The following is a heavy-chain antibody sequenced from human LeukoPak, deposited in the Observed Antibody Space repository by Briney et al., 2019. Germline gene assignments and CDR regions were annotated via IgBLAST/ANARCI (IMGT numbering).Heavy chain of an antibody. CDR3: ARDQRIGGYSYGLTGNFDY. V-gene: IGHV3-30-3*01. J-gene: IGHJ4*02. CDR1: GGTFSSYA. CDR2: ISDDGSNK. D-gene: IGHD5-18*01. Sequence: SCKASGGTFSSYAMHWVRQAPGRGLEWVAVISDDGSNKYYADSVKGRFTISRDNPKNTLYLQMNSLRTEDTAVYYCARDQRIGGYSYGLTGNFDYWGQGTLVTVSS.